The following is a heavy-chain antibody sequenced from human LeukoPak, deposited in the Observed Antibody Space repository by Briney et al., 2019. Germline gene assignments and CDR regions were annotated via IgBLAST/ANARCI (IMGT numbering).Heavy chain of an antibody. V-gene: IGHV3-74*01. J-gene: IGHJ4*02. CDR2: INSDGSST. Sequence: GGSLTLSCAASGFTFSSYWMHWVRRAPGKGLVWVSRINSDGSSTSYADSVKGRFTISRDNAKNTLYLQMNSLRAEDTAVYYCAGGWDYFDYWGQGTLVTVSS. CDR3: AGGWDYFDY. CDR1: GFTFSSYW. D-gene: IGHD1-26*01.